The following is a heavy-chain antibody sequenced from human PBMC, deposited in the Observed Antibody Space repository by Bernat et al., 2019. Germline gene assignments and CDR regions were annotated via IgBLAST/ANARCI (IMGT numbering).Heavy chain of an antibody. Sequence: EVQLVESGGGLVQPGRSLRLSCTASGFTFGDYAMSWVRQAPGKGLEWGGFTRSKAYGGTTEYAAAVKGRFTISRDDSNSIAYLQMNSLKTEDTAVYYCTREVTFWSGYQSYYYYYYMDVWGKGTTVTVSS. V-gene: IGHV3-49*04. CDR2: TRSKAYGGTT. CDR1: GFTFGDYA. CDR3: TREVTFWSGYQSYYYYYYMDV. D-gene: IGHD3-3*01. J-gene: IGHJ6*03.